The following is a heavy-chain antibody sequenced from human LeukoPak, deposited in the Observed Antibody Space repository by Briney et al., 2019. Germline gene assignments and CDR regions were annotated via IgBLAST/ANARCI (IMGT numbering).Heavy chain of an antibody. J-gene: IGHJ4*02. CDR1: SGSISGSYY. V-gene: IGHV4-4*07. CDR3: ARGKQNAVDY. D-gene: IGHD1-1*01. Sequence: TTSETLSLTCTVSSGSISGSYYWSWIRQPAGKGLEWIGRIYASGSTNYDPSLKSRVTISVDKSNNQFSLMVTSVTAADTAVYYCARGKQNAVDYWGQGILVTVSS. CDR2: IYASGST.